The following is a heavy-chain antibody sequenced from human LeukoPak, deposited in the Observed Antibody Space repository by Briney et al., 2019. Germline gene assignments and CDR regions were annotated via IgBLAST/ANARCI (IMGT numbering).Heavy chain of an antibody. D-gene: IGHD2-21*02. CDR3: AREARRNYCGGDCYPDY. Sequence: ASVKVSCKASGYTFTSYYMHWVRQAPGQGLEWMGIINPSGGSTSYAQKFQGRVTMTRDTTTSTVYMELSSLSSEDTAVYYCAREARRNYCGGDCYPDYWVQGTLVTVSS. J-gene: IGHJ4*02. V-gene: IGHV1-46*01. CDR2: INPSGGST. CDR1: GYTFTSYY.